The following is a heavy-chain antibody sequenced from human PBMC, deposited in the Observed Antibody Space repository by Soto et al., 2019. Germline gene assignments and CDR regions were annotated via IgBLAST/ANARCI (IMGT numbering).Heavy chain of an antibody. Sequence: GESLKISCKGSGYSFAGYWITWVRQKPGKGLEWIGRIDPSDSQTYYSPSFRGHVTISVTKSITTVFLQWSSLRASDSAMYYCERHIYRPATDPNLLYQLHCWRQATPVTVSS. CDR1: GYSFAGYW. J-gene: IGHJ4*02. CDR2: IDPSDSQT. CDR3: ERHIYRPATDPNLLYQLHC. D-gene: IGHD2-2*01. V-gene: IGHV5-10-1*01.